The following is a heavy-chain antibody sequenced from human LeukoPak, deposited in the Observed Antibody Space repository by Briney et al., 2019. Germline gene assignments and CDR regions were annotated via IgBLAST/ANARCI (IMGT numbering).Heavy chain of an antibody. J-gene: IGHJ4*02. CDR1: GFNVSSNY. Sequence: GGSLRLSCAASGFNVSSNYMTWIRQAPRKGLEWVSLIYGADAAYYAESVRGRFMISRDNLKNTLFLRMNSLRVEDTAVYYCVTSTGQQFIPYDYWGQGTHVTLSS. V-gene: IGHV3-66*02. CDR2: IYGADAA. D-gene: IGHD6-13*01. CDR3: VTSTGQQFIPYDY.